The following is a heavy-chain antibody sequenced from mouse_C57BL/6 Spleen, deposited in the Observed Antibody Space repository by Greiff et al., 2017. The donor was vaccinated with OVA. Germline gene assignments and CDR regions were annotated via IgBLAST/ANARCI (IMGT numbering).Heavy chain of an antibody. V-gene: IGHV3-6*01. CDR3: AREEYDYDGGAWFAY. J-gene: IGHJ3*01. D-gene: IGHD2-4*01. Sequence: EVKLMESGPGLVKPSQSLSLTCSVTGYSITSGYYWNWIRQFPGNKLEWMGYISYDGSNNYNPSLKNRISITRDPSKNQFFLKLNSVTTEETATYYCAREEYDYDGGAWFAYWGQGTLVTVSA. CDR2: ISYDGSN. CDR1: GYSITSGYY.